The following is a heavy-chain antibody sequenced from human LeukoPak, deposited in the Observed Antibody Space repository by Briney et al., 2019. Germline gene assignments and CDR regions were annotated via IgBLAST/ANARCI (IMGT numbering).Heavy chain of an antibody. J-gene: IGHJ3*02. CDR1: GGSISSYY. Sequence: SETLSLTCTVSGGSISSYYWSWIRQPPGKGLEWIGYIYYSGSTNYNPSLKSRVTISVDTSKNQFSLKLSSVTAADTAVYYCARVKEQWLASDAFDIWGQGTMVTVSS. V-gene: IGHV4-59*01. CDR2: IYYSGST. D-gene: IGHD6-19*01. CDR3: ARVKEQWLASDAFDI.